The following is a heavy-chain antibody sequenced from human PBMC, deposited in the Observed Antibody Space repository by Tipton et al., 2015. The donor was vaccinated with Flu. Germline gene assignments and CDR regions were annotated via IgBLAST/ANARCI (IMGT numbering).Heavy chain of an antibody. J-gene: IGHJ6*02. CDR3: ARDHPPSITVLGEITDYFGMAV. D-gene: IGHD3-3*01. CDR2: IRPDGSEE. Sequence: RSLRLSCAPSGFIFSSQGMFWVRQAPGKGLEWVAFIRPDGSEEYYADSVKGRFTISRDNSKNTLYLQMNSLRAEDTAVYYCARDHPPSITVLGEITDYFGMAVWGQGTTVTVSS. CDR1: GFIFSSQG. V-gene: IGHV3-33*07.